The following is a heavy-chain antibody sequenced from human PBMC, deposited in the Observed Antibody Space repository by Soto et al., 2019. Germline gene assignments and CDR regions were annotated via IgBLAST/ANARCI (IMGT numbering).Heavy chain of an antibody. D-gene: IGHD3-10*01. CDR1: GGSISSSNW. V-gene: IGHV4-4*02. CDR3: ARVHAFYGSGSYQPRGNWSDP. Sequence: QVQLQESGPGLVKPSGTLSLTCAVSGGSISSSNWWSWVRQPPRKGLEWRGEIYHSGSTNYNPSHRGRVTISLDMSKNVSSSELSSVTAADTTVYYGARVHAFYGSGSYQPRGNWSDPWGQGTLVTVSS. CDR2: IYHSGST. J-gene: IGHJ5*02.